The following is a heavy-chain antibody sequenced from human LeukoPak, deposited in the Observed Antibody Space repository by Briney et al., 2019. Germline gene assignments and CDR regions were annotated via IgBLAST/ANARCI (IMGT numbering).Heavy chain of an antibody. CDR1: GFTFTNYW. CDR3: AKDQYGYSSGWRYNWFDP. Sequence: GGSLRLSCAASGFTFTNYWMNWVRQAPGKGLEWVANLKQDGSEKNYVDSVKGRFTISRDNAKNSLYLQMNSLRAEDTAVYYCAKDQYGYSSGWRYNWFDPWGQGTMVTVSS. V-gene: IGHV3-7*03. CDR2: LKQDGSEK. J-gene: IGHJ5*02. D-gene: IGHD6-19*01.